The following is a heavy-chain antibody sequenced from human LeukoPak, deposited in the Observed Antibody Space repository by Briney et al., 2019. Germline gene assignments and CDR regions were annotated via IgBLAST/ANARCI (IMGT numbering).Heavy chain of an antibody. J-gene: IGHJ5*02. D-gene: IGHD3-9*01. Sequence: GGSLRLSCAASGFTFSSYWMSWVRQAPGKGLEWVANIKQDGSEKYYVDSVKGRFTISRDNAKNSLYLQMNSLRAEDTAVYYCARGRGVDYDILTDLDKSANNWFDPWGQGTLVTVSS. V-gene: IGHV3-7*01. CDR2: IKQDGSEK. CDR1: GFTFSSYW. CDR3: ARGRGVDYDILTDLDKSANNWFDP.